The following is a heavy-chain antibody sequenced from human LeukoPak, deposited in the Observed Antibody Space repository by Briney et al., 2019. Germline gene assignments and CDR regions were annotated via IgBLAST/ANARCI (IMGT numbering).Heavy chain of an antibody. CDR3: ARTYYYGSGSFYLGGDAFDI. J-gene: IGHJ3*02. Sequence: PAGGSLRLSCGASGFTFSSYAMHWVRQAPGRGLEWVALISYDGNNKYYADSVKGRFTISRDNSKNTLYLQMNSLRAGDTAVYYCARTYYYGSGSFYLGGDAFDIWGQGTMVTVSS. D-gene: IGHD3-10*01. CDR1: GFTFSSYA. V-gene: IGHV3-30-3*01. CDR2: ISYDGNNK.